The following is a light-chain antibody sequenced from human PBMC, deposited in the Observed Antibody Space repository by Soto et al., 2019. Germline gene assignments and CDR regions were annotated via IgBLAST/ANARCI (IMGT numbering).Light chain of an antibody. J-gene: IGKJ4*01. V-gene: IGKV1-39*01. CDR1: QSIITC. CDR2: GAS. Sequence: DIQMTQSPSSLSASVGDRVTITCRASQSIITCVSWYQQKPGKAPKFLIYGASSWQSGVPSRFSGTGSGTHFTLTISSLQPEDFATYYCQKSYNNLLTFGGGTKVE. CDR3: QKSYNNLLT.